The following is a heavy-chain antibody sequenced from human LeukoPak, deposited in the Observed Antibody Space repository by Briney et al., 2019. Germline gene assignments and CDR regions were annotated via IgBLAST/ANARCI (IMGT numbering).Heavy chain of an antibody. CDR2: IIPIFGTA. CDR3: AREGAVVSRNGAFDI. J-gene: IGHJ3*02. Sequence: SVKVSCKASGGTFSSYAISWVRQAPGQGLEWMGGIIPIFGTANYEQKFQGRVTITADESTSTAYMELSSLRSEDTAVYYCAREGAVVSRNGAFDIWGQGTMVTVSS. V-gene: IGHV1-69*01. CDR1: GGTFSSYA. D-gene: IGHD2-21*01.